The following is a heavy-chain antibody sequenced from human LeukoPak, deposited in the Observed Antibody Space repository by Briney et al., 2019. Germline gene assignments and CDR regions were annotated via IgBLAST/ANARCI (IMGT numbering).Heavy chain of an antibody. V-gene: IGHV4-38-2*01. CDR1: GYSISSGYY. J-gene: IGHJ5*02. D-gene: IGHD3-3*01. CDR3: ARYDFWSGSDNWFDP. Sequence: SETLSLTCAVSGYSISSGYYWGWIRPPPGKGLEWIGSIYHSGSTYYNPSLKRRVTISVETTKNKFSLKLSSVTAADTAVYYCARYDFWSGSDNWFDPWGQGTLVTVSS. CDR2: IYHSGST.